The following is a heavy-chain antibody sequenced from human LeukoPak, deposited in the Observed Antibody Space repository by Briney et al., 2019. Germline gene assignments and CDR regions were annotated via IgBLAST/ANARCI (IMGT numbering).Heavy chain of an antibody. CDR2: IYHSGST. Sequence: SETLSLTCTISGYSIGSGYYWGWIRQPPGKGLEWIGSIYHSGSTYYNPSLKSRVTISLDTSENQFSLKLSSVTAADTAVYYCARDLYSSGWGYFDYWGQGTLVTVSS. D-gene: IGHD6-19*01. V-gene: IGHV4-38-2*02. CDR3: ARDLYSSGWGYFDY. J-gene: IGHJ4*02. CDR1: GYSIGSGYY.